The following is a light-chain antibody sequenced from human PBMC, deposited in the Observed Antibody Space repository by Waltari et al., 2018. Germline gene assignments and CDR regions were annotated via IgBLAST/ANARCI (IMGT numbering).Light chain of an antibody. V-gene: IGKV1-13*02. Sequence: AIQLTQSPSSLSASVGDRIAITCRASPGISSALAWYQKKPGKAPKLLIYAASSLESGVPSRFSGSGSGTDFTLTISSLQPEDFASYYCQQFNSYPFTFGGGTKVEIK. CDR3: QQFNSYPFT. J-gene: IGKJ4*01. CDR1: PGISSA. CDR2: AAS.